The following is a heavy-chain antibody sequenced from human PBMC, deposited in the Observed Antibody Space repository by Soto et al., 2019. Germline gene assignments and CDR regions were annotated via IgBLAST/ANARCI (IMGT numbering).Heavy chain of an antibody. D-gene: IGHD2-2*01. Sequence: QVKLVQSGAEVKKAGASVKVSCKASGYTFISYGIAWVRQAPGQGLEWMGWISTYNGKTNYAQKFQDRVTMTTDTSTSTAYMDVRSLRSDDTALYYCARAAYATSWVGILHTGIHGIETDFWGQGALVTVSS. CDR2: ISTYNGKT. CDR1: GYTFISYG. J-gene: IGHJ4*02. V-gene: IGHV1-18*01. CDR3: ARAAYATSWVGILHTGIHGIETDF.